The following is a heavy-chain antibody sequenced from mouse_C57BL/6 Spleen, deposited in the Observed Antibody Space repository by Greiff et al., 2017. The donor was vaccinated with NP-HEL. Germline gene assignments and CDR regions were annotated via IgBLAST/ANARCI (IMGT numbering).Heavy chain of an antibody. CDR3: ARGNTVVEDYAMDY. D-gene: IGHD1-1*01. J-gene: IGHJ4*01. Sequence: VHVKQSGPELVKPGDSVKISCKASGYSFTGYFMNWVMQSHGKSLEWIGRINPYNGDTFYNQKFKGKATLTVDKSSSTAHMELRSLTSEDSAVYYCARGNTVVEDYAMDYWGQGTSVTVSS. V-gene: IGHV1-20*01. CDR1: GYSFTGYF. CDR2: INPYNGDT.